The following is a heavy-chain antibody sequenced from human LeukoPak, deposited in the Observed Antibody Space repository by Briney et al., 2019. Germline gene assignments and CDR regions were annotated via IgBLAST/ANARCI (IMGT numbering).Heavy chain of an antibody. D-gene: IGHD3-16*01. CDR3: ARQGDDY. Sequence: GGSLRLSCVASGFTFSNYWMSWVRQAPGKGLECVANIKEDGSEKYYVDSVKGRFTISRDNAKNSLYLQLNSLRAEDTAVYYCARQGDDYWGHGTLVTVSS. CDR2: IKEDGSEK. J-gene: IGHJ4*01. V-gene: IGHV3-7*01. CDR1: GFTFSNYW.